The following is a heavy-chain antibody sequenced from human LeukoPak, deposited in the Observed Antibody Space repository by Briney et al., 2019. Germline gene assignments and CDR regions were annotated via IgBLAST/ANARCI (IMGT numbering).Heavy chain of an antibody. Sequence: GGSLRLSCAASGFTFSDYAMHWVRQAPGKGLEWVAVISYDGSDKYYADSVKGRFTVSRDNSKNSLYLQMNSLRAEDTAVYYCAREYCSSTSCYGMDVWGQGTTVTVSS. CDR3: AREYCSSTSCYGMDV. V-gene: IGHV3-30-3*01. CDR1: GFTFSDYA. CDR2: ISYDGSDK. J-gene: IGHJ6*02. D-gene: IGHD2-2*01.